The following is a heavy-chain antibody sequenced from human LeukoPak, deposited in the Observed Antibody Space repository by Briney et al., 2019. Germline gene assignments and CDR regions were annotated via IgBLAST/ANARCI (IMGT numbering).Heavy chain of an antibody. J-gene: IGHJ6*03. CDR1: GYTFTSYG. V-gene: IGHV1-18*01. CDR3: ARDISNYYDFWSGPHPSMVYYYIDV. D-gene: IGHD3-3*01. CDR2: ISAYNGNT. Sequence: ASVKVSCKASGYTFTSYGISWVRQAPGQGLEWLGWISAYNGNTNYAQKLQGRVTMTTDTSTSTAYMELRSPRSDDTAVYYCARDISNYYDFWSGPHPSMVYYYIDVWGKGTTVTVPS.